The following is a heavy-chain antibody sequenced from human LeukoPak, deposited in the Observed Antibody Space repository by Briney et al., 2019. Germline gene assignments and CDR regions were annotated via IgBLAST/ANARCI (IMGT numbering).Heavy chain of an antibody. J-gene: IGHJ5*02. CDR2: ISAYNGNT. Sequence: GASVKVSCKASGYTFTSYGISWVRQAPGQGLEWMGWISAYNGNTNYAQKLRGRVTMTTDTSTSTAYMELRSLRSDDTAVYYCARDAVVAATPMRWFDPWGQGTLVTVSS. CDR3: ARDAVVAATPMRWFDP. V-gene: IGHV1-18*01. D-gene: IGHD2-15*01. CDR1: GYTFTSYG.